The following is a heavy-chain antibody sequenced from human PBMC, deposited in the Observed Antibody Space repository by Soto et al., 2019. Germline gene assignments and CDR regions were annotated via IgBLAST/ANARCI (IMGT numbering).Heavy chain of an antibody. CDR3: ARSNKRKGSGSYYYYYGMDV. CDR2: IYYSGST. CDR1: GGSISSGGYY. Sequence: SETLSLTCTVSGGSISSGGYYWSWIRQHPGKGLEWIGYIYYSGSTYYNPSLKSRVTISVDTSKNQFSLKLSSVTAADTAVYYCARSNKRKGSGSYYYYYGMDVWGQGTTLTVSS. D-gene: IGHD3-10*01. J-gene: IGHJ6*02. V-gene: IGHV4-31*03.